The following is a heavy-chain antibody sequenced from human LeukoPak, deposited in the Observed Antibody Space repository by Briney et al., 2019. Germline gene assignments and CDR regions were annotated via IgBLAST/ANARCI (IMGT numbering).Heavy chain of an antibody. D-gene: IGHD2/OR15-2a*01. Sequence: GGSLRLSCAASGFTFSSYAMSWVRQAPGEVLEWVSAISGSGGSTYYADSVKGRFTISRDNSKNTLYLQMNSLRAEDTAVYYCAKAPFFGPFDYWGQGTLVTVSS. CDR1: GFTFSSYA. J-gene: IGHJ4*02. V-gene: IGHV3-23*01. CDR3: AKAPFFGPFDY. CDR2: ISGSGGST.